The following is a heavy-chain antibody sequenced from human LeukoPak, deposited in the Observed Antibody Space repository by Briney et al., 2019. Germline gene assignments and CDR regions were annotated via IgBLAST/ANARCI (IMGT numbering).Heavy chain of an antibody. J-gene: IGHJ2*01. CDR1: GFTFTSSA. V-gene: IGHV1-58*02. CDR2: IVFGSGNT. Sequence: ASVKVSCKASGFTFTSSAMQWVRRARGQRLEWIGWIVFGSGNTNYAQTFQERVTITRDMSTSRAYMQLSSIRSDATAVYYCAARPEDYYDSSGQGGYWYFDLWGRGTLVTVSS. D-gene: IGHD3-22*01. CDR3: AARPEDYYDSSGQGGYWYFDL.